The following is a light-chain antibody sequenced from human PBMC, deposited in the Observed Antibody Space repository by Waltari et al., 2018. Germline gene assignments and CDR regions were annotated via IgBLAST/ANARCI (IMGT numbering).Light chain of an antibody. CDR3: AAWDDSLSGRV. CDR2: RNN. J-gene: IGLJ3*02. Sequence: QSILTQPPSASGTPGQRVTISCSGSRSNFGRDSVSWYQHPPGTAPKLLIYRNNQRPSGVPDRFSGSKSGTSASLAISGLRSEDEADYYCAAWDDSLSGRVFGGGTKVTVL. V-gene: IGLV1-47*01. CDR1: RSNFGRDS.